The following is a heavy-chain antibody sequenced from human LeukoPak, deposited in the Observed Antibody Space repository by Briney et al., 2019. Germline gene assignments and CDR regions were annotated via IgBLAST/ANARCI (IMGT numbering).Heavy chain of an antibody. J-gene: IGHJ6*03. CDR2: INHSGST. Sequence: SETLSLTCAVYGGSFSGYYWSWIRQPPGKGLEWIGEINHSGSTNYNPSLKSRVTISVATSKNQFSLKLSSVTAADTAVYYCARDRDEYYYGSGYYYYMDVWGKGTTVTVSS. D-gene: IGHD3-10*01. V-gene: IGHV4-34*01. CDR1: GGSFSGYY. CDR3: ARDRDEYYYGSGYYYYMDV.